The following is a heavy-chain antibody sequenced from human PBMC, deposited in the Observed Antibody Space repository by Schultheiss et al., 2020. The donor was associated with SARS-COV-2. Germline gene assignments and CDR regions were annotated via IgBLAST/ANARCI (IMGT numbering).Heavy chain of an antibody. CDR2: IYYSGST. Sequence: SETLSLTCTVSGGSIGTSNHHWGWIRQPPGKGLEWIGYIYYSGSTYYNPSLKSRVTISVDTSKNQFSLKLSSVTAADTAVYYCARDVQQQLLYYYMDVWGKGTTVTVSS. V-gene: IGHV4-39*07. D-gene: IGHD6-13*01. CDR1: GGSIGTSNHH. CDR3: ARDVQQQLLYYYMDV. J-gene: IGHJ6*03.